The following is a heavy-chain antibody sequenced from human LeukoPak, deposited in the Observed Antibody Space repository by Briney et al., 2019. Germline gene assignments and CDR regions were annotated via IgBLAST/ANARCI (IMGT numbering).Heavy chain of an antibody. J-gene: IGHJ4*02. CDR1: GGSISSYY. V-gene: IGHV4-59*08. CDR2: IYYSGST. D-gene: IGHD3-22*01. Sequence: SETLSLTCTVSGGSISSYYWSWIRQPPGKGLEWIGYIYYSGSTYYNPSLKSRVTISVDTSKNQFSLKLSSVTAADTAVYYCARQGTSAYYPVFYWGQGTLVTVSS. CDR3: ARQGTSAYYPVFY.